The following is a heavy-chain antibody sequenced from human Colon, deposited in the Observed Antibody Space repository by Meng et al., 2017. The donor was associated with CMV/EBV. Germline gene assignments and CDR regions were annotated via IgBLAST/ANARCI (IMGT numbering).Heavy chain of an antibody. V-gene: IGHV1-46*04. J-gene: IGHJ6*02. Sequence: ASVKVSCKASGYTFTNYYIHWVRQAPGQGLEWLGVINASGGSTMFAQILQGRVTLTRDTSTNTVHMEVTSLRSEDTATYYCARGAVGNSRRPYFATDVWGQGTPVTVSS. CDR1: GYTFTNYY. CDR3: ARGAVGNSRRPYFATDV. CDR2: INASGGST. D-gene: IGHD2/OR15-2a*01.